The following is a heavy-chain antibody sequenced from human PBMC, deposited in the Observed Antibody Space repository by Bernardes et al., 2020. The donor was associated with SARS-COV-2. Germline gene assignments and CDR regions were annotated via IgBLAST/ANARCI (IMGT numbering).Heavy chain of an antibody. CDR2: IYDSGST. CDR3: ARGGSRATWIQLWFSPPFDY. V-gene: IGHV4-39*01. Sequence: SETLSLTCTVSGCSISSSSYYWGWIRQPTGKGLEWIGSIYDSGSTYYNPSLKSRVTISVDTSKNQFSLKLSSVTAADTAVYYCARGGSRATWIQLWFSPPFDYWGQGTLVTVSS. D-gene: IGHD5-18*01. CDR1: GCSISSSSYY. J-gene: IGHJ4*02.